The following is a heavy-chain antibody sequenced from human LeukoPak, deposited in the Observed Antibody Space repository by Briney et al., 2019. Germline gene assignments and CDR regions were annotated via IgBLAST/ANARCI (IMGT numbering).Heavy chain of an antibody. CDR1: GGSISSYY. Sequence: SETLFLTCTVSGGSISSYYWSWIRQPPGKGLEWIGYVYYSRSTNYDPSLKSRVYISVDTSKNQFSLKLRSVTAADTAVYYCVRAAGSSSWSTWGQGALVTVSS. J-gene: IGHJ5*02. D-gene: IGHD6-13*01. CDR2: VYYSRST. V-gene: IGHV4-59*01. CDR3: VRAAGSSSWST.